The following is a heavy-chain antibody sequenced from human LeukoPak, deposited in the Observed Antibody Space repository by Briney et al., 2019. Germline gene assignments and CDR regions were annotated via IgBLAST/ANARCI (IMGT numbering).Heavy chain of an antibody. CDR3: AREAVYVDY. J-gene: IGHJ4*02. Sequence: GGSLRLSCAASGFTFSSYEMNWVRQAPGKGLEWVSYISSSGSTIYYADSVKGRFTISRDNAKNSLYLQMNSLRAEDTAVYYCAREAVYVDYWGQGTLVTVSS. CDR1: GFTFSSYE. V-gene: IGHV3-48*03. CDR2: ISSSGSTI. D-gene: IGHD6-19*01.